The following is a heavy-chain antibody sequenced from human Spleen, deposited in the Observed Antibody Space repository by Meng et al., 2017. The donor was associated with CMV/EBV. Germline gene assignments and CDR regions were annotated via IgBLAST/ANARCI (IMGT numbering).Heavy chain of an antibody. V-gene: IGHV3-74*01. CDR2: ITSNGRYT. CDR1: GFTFSRHW. J-gene: IGHJ4*02. D-gene: IGHD5-12*01. Sequence: GGSLRLSCAASGFTFSRHWMHWVRQTPGGGLMWVSQITSNGRYTDYAGAVNGRFTISRDNIKNTVDLQMNSLGVEDTAVYFCVRASGGKFAGYDYTFDSWGQGVLVTVSS. CDR3: VRASGGKFAGYDYTFDS.